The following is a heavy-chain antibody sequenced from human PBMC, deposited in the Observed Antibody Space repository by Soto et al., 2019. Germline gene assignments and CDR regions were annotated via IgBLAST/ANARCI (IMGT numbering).Heavy chain of an antibody. CDR2: IYYSGST. D-gene: IGHD5-12*01. CDR1: GGSISSYY. CDR3: AGYTARGFDY. V-gene: IGHV4-59*08. Sequence: SETLSLTCTVSGGSISSYYWSWIRQPPGKGLEWIGYIYYSGSTNYNPSLKSRVTISVDTSKNQFSLKLSSVTAADTAVYYCAGYTARGFDYWGQGTLVTVSS. J-gene: IGHJ4*02.